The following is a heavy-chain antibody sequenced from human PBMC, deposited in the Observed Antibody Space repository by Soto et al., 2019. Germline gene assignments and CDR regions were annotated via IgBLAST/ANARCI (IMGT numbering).Heavy chain of an antibody. CDR1: GFTFGSYR. J-gene: IGHJ6*02. CDR3: ARDWGYCSGGTCHYGMDV. CDR2: ISSSSSTI. Sequence: RLSCAASGFTFGSYRMNWVRQAPGKGLEWISYISSSSSTIYYADSVKGRFTISRDNAKNSLYLQMNTLRDEDTAMYYCARDWGYCSGGTCHYGMDVWGQGTTVTVSS. D-gene: IGHD2-15*01. V-gene: IGHV3-48*02.